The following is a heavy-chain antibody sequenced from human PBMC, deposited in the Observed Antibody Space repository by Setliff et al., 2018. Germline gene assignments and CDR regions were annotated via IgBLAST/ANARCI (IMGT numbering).Heavy chain of an antibody. CDR1: GFSFSIFW. V-gene: IGHV3-7*01. CDR2: IKQDGSDK. Sequence: GGSLRLSCAGSGFSFSIFWMSWVRQAPGKGLEWVATIKQDGSDKYYVDSVKGRFTISRDNAKNSLYLQMNSLRAEDTAVYYCARLRKDYGDYYYFDYWGQGTLVTVSS. CDR3: ARLRKDYGDYYYFDY. J-gene: IGHJ4*02. D-gene: IGHD4-17*01.